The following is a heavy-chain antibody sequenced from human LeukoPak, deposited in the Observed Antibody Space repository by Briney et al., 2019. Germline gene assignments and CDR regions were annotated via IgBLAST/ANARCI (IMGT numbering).Heavy chain of an antibody. V-gene: IGHV3-11*05. D-gene: IGHD3-16*01. CDR3: TRERRGSYYAFES. Sequence: GGSLRLSCAASGFSVSDYSISWIRQSPGKGLEWISYVTSGSGSTNYADSVKGRFTISRDNAKNSVALQLDGLRADDTAVYFCTRERRGSYYAFESWGQGTLATVSS. J-gene: IGHJ4*02. CDR2: VTSGSGST. CDR1: GFSVSDYS.